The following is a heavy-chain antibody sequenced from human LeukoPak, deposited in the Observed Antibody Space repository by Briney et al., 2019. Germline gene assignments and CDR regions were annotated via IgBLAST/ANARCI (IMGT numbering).Heavy chain of an antibody. CDR3: ARVSVVVTADAFDI. D-gene: IGHD2-21*02. J-gene: IGHJ3*02. Sequence: SETLSLTCAVSGGPISSSNWWSWVRQPPGKGLEWIGEIYHSGSTNYNPSLKSRVTISVDKSKNQFSLKLSSVTAADTAVYYCARVSVVVTADAFDIWGQGTMVTVSS. CDR1: GGPISSSNW. CDR2: IYHSGST. V-gene: IGHV4-4*02.